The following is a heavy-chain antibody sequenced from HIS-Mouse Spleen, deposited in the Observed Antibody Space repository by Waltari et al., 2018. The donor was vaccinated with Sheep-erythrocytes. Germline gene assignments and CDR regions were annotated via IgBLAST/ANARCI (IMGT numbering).Heavy chain of an antibody. Sequence: QLQLQESGPGLVKPSETLSLTCTVSGCSISSSSYYWGWIRQPPGKGLEWIGSIYYSGSTYYNPSLKSRVTISVDTSKNQFSLKLNSVTAADTAVYYCARHLTEGANGWNDAFDIWGQGTMVTVSS. CDR1: GCSISSSSYY. D-gene: IGHD1-1*01. V-gene: IGHV4-39*01. CDR3: ARHLTEGANGWNDAFDI. J-gene: IGHJ3*02. CDR2: IYYSGST.